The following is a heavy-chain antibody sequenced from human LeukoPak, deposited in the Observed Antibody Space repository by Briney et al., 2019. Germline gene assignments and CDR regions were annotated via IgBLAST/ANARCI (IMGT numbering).Heavy chain of an antibody. CDR3: ARVYLERLTAGYFDH. V-gene: IGHV3-23*01. CDR1: GFTFSGYA. D-gene: IGHD2-8*01. J-gene: IGHJ4*02. Sequence: GGSLRLSCAASGFTFSGYAMSWVRQAPGKGLEWVSAISGSGGYTYYADSVKGRFTISRDNSKNTLYLQMNSLRDEDSAAYYCARVYLERLTAGYFDHWGQGTWVTVSP. CDR2: ISGSGGYT.